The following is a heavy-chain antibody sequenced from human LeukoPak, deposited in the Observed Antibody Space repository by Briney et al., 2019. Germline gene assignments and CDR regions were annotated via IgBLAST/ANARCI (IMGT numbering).Heavy chain of an antibody. CDR1: GGTFSSYT. D-gene: IGHD6-19*01. CDR3: ARSVSGVAGAFDY. J-gene: IGHJ4*02. CDR2: IIPIFGTA. Sequence: SVKVSCKASGGTFSSYTISWVRQAPGQGLEWMGGIIPIFGTANYAQKFQGRVTITTDESTSTAYMELSSLRSEDTAVYYCARSVSGVAGAFDYWGQGTLVTVSS. V-gene: IGHV1-69*05.